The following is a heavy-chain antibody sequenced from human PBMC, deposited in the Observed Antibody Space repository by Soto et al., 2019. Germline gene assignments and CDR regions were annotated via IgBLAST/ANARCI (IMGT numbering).Heavy chain of an antibody. D-gene: IGHD3-10*01. CDR1: GGSFSGYY. V-gene: IGHV4-34*01. Sequence: QVQLQQWGAGLLKPSETLSLTCAVYGGSFSGYYWSWIRQPPGKGLEWIGEINHSGSTNYNPSLKSRVTLSVDTPKNQYSLKLSSVTAADTAVYYFYYGSGTKAIWGQGTMVTVSS. CDR2: INHSGST. CDR3: YYGSGTKAI. J-gene: IGHJ3*02.